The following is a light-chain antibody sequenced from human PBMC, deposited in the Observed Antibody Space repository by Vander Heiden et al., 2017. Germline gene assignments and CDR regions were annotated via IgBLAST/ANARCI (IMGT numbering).Light chain of an antibody. J-gene: IGLJ3*02. CDR3: CSYAGGNTLV. CDR1: RSDVGSYNL. CDR2: EVT. V-gene: IGLV2-23*02. Sequence: QSALTQPASVSGSPGQSITISCTGGRSDVGSYNLVSWYQHHPGRAPRLVIYEVTKRASGVSSRFSGSKPGSAASLTISGLQPEDEGEYHCCSYAGGNTLVFGGGTKLTVL.